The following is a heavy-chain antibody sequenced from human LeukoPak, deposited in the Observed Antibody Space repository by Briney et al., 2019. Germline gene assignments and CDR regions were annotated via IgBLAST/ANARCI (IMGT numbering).Heavy chain of an antibody. V-gene: IGHV2-5*02. CDR3: AHRYQLLGIWFDP. Sequence: SGPTLVNPKQTLTLTCTFSGFSLGTSGVGVGWMRQPPGKALEWLAVIYWDDDKRYSPSLKSRPTITKDTSKNQVVLTITNMDPVDTATYYCAHRYQLLGIWFDPWGQGTLVTVSS. CDR2: IYWDDDK. D-gene: IGHD2-2*01. J-gene: IGHJ5*02. CDR1: GFSLGTSGVG.